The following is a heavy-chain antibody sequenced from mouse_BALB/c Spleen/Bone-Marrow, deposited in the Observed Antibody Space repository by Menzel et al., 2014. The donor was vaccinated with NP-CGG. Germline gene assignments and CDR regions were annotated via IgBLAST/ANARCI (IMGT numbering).Heavy chain of an antibody. CDR1: GYTFTSYW. Sequence: VKLMESGAELVRPGASVKLSCKASGYTFTSYWISWVKQRPGQGLEWIGNIYPSDSYTNYNQKFKDKATLTVDKSSSTAYMQLSSPTSEDSAVYYCTRKDYWGQGTLVTVSA. CDR3: TRKDY. CDR2: IYPSDSYT. J-gene: IGHJ3*01. V-gene: IGHV1-69*02.